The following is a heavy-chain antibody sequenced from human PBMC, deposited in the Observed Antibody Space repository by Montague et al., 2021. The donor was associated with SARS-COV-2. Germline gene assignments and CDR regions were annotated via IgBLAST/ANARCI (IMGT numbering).Heavy chain of an antibody. V-gene: IGHV4-61*01. Sequence: SETLSLTCIVSGDSVSSGSYYWSWIQQPPGKGLEWIGYIYYSGSTNYNPSLKSRVTISVDTSKNQFSLKLSSVTAADTAVYYCARDPWRITIFGVVTRYGMDVWGQGTTVTVSS. CDR2: IYYSGST. D-gene: IGHD3-3*01. CDR3: ARDPWRITIFGVVTRYGMDV. J-gene: IGHJ6*02. CDR1: GDSVSSGSYY.